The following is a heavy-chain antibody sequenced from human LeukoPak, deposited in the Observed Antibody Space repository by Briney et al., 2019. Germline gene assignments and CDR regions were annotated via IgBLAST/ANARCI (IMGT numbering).Heavy chain of an antibody. Sequence: SETLSLTCTVSGGSISSYYWSWIRQPAGKGLEWIGRIYTSGSTNYNPSLKSRVTMSVDTSKNQLFLKMSPVTAADTAVYYCARVVGDNSLDYWGQGTLVTVSS. D-gene: IGHD3-16*01. V-gene: IGHV4-4*07. J-gene: IGHJ4*02. CDR1: GGSISSYY. CDR2: IYTSGST. CDR3: ARVVGDNSLDY.